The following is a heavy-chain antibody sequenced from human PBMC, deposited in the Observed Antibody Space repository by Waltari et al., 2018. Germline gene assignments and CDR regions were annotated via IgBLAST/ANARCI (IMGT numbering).Heavy chain of an antibody. J-gene: IGHJ4*02. Sequence: EVQLVESGGGLVQPGGSLRLSCTASGFTLSTFWMTWVRQAPGQGLEWVANIKQDAAEKYYMDSVKGRFTISRDNAKKSLFLEMNSLRAGDSAIYYCARASTTSRWSPCHSWGRGTLVTVSS. CDR3: ARASTTSRWSPCHS. CDR1: GFTLSTFW. D-gene: IGHD3-3*01. V-gene: IGHV3-7*01. CDR2: IKQDAAEK.